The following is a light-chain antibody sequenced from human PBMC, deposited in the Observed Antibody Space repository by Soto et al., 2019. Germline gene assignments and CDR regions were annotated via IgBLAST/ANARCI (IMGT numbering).Light chain of an antibody. Sequence: QSVLTQSSSASASLGSSVRLTCTLNSGHSSYIIAWHQQQPGKAPRFLMKLEGSGNYNKGSGVPDRFSGSSSGADRYLTISNLQSEDEADYYCETWDSNTLVLGGGTKLTVL. CDR2: LEGSGNY. CDR3: ETWDSNTLV. V-gene: IGLV4-60*03. J-gene: IGLJ2*01. CDR1: SGHSSYI.